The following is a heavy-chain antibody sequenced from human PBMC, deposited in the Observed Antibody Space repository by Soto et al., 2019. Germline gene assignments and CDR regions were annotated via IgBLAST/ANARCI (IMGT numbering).Heavy chain of an antibody. CDR2: FRTGGDDGTT. J-gene: IGHJ4*02. CDR3: AKKVNSGPGSQYFDY. Sequence: EVQLLESGGGLVQPGGSLRLSCAASGFTFSSYSMSWVRQAPGKGLEWVSGFRTGGDDGTTYYADSGKGRFTIYRDNSKSIPLLLTNTMRAEDAAIYYCAKKVNSGPGSQYFDYWGQRTLVTVSS. CDR1: GFTFSSYS. V-gene: IGHV3-23*01. D-gene: IGHD3-10*01.